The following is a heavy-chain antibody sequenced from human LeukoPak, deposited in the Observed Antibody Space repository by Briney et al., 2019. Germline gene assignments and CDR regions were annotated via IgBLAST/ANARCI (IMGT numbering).Heavy chain of an antibody. D-gene: IGHD6-13*01. CDR3: AKDSHPLSRSSWFFES. CDR1: GFIFKNYV. V-gene: IGHV3-23*01. CDR2: LSATGDIT. Sequence: GGSRRLSCAGSGFIFKNYVMTWVRQAPGKGLDWVSSLSATGDITYYADSVKGRFTVSRDNSNGTVFLQMNSLRAEDTAVYYCAKDSHPLSRSSWFFESWGQGTLVTVSS. J-gene: IGHJ4*02.